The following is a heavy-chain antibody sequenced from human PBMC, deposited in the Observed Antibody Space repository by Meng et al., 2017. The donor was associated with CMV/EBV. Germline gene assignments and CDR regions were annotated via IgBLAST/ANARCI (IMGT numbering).Heavy chain of an antibody. D-gene: IGHD3-3*01. J-gene: IGHJ6*02. CDR2: INHSGST. Sequence: GSLRLSCAVYGGSFSGYYWSWIRQPPGKGLEWIGEINHSGSTNYNPSLKSRVTISVDTSKNQFSLKLSSVTAADTAVYYCAPLLTYYDFWSGYRYGMDVWGQGTTVTVSS. CDR1: GGSFSGYY. V-gene: IGHV4-34*01. CDR3: APLLTYYDFWSGYRYGMDV.